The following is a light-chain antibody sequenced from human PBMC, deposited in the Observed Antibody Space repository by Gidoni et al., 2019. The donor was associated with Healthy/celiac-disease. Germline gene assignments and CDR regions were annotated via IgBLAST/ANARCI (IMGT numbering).Light chain of an antibody. CDR1: QSISSY. CDR3: QQSYSTPRT. CDR2: TAV. V-gene: IGKV1-39*01. Sequence: DIQLTQSPSSLSASVGDRVTITCRASQSISSYLNWYQQKPGKVPKLLIYTAVSLQSGVPSRFSGSGSGTEFTLTISSLQPEDFATYYCQQSYSTPRTFGQXTKVEIK. J-gene: IGKJ1*01.